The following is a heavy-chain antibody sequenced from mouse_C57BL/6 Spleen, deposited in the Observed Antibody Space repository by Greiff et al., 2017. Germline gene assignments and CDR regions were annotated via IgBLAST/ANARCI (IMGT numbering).Heavy chain of an antibody. V-gene: IGHV1-26*01. Sequence: VLLQQSGPELVKPGASVKISCTASGYPFNDYYMNWVHQSLEKSLEWIGDIIPKKGGTRYNKKFKGKATWTVDKSSSTAYMELRSLTSEDSAVYYCARRWLLSYGGQGTTLTVSA. D-gene: IGHD2-3*01. CDR1: GYPFNDYY. CDR2: IIPKKGGT. J-gene: IGHJ2*01. CDR3: ARRWLLSY.